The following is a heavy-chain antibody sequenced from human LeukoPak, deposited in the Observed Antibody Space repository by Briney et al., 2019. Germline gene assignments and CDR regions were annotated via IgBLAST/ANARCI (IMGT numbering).Heavy chain of an antibody. CDR3: AKGGYSYGYDAFDI. D-gene: IGHD5-18*01. CDR1: GFTFSSYA. J-gene: IGHJ3*02. Sequence: GGSLRLSCAASGFTFSSYAMHWVRQAPGEGLEWVAVISYDGSNKYYADSVKGRFTISRDNSKNTLYLQMNSLRAEDTAVYYCAKGGYSYGYDAFDIWGQGTMVTVSS. V-gene: IGHV3-30*04. CDR2: ISYDGSNK.